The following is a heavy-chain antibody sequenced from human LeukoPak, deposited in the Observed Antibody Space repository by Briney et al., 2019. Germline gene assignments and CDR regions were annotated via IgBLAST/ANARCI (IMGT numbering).Heavy chain of an antibody. V-gene: IGHV4-34*08. D-gene: IGHD5-24*01. CDR2: INHSGST. Sequence: PGGSLRLSCAASRFTFSSYAMSWIRQPPGKGLEWIGEINHSGSTNYNPSLKSRVTISVDTSKNQFSLKLSSVTAADTAVYYCATMATYAFDIWGQGTMVTVSS. CDR3: ATMATYAFDI. J-gene: IGHJ3*02. CDR1: RFTFSSYA.